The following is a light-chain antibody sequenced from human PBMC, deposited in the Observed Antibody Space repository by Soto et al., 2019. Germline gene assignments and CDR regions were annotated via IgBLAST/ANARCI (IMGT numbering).Light chain of an antibody. V-gene: IGKV1-5*01. CDR1: QSIGTW. J-gene: IGKJ1*01. Sequence: DIQMTQSPSTLSASVGDRVTITCRASQSIGTWLAWYQQKPGKAPKVLIYDASSLESGVPQRFSGSGSGTEFTLTISSLQTDDFSTYYCQQYHSYWTFGQGTKVDIK. CDR3: QQYHSYWT. CDR2: DAS.